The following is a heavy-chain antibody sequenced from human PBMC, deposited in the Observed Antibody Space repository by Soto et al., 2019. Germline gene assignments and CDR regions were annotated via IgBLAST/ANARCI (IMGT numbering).Heavy chain of an antibody. CDR2: IVPLFGLA. V-gene: IGHV1-69*13. CDR3: ATTTYYYGSGSQYWYFDL. D-gene: IGHD3-10*01. CDR1: GVTFNSYA. Sequence: GASVKVSCKTSGVTFNSYAISWVRQAPGQSLEWMGGIVPLFGLADYAQNFQGRVTITADASTSVAYLELTSLTSQDTAVYYCATTTYYYGSGSQYWYFDLWGRGTLVTVSS. J-gene: IGHJ2*01.